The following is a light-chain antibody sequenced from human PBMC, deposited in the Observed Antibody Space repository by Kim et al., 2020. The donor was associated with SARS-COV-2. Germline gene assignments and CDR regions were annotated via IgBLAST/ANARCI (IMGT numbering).Light chain of an antibody. J-gene: IGLJ3*02. CDR1: KRGDEY. CDR2: QDS. V-gene: IGLV3-1*01. Sequence: SVAPRQSGSSTCSRDKRGDEYGCRQQQEPGQTPVLVIYQDSQPPSGIPERFSDSNSGNTAAMTVSGTQAMDEDDYYCQAWDSSTWVFGGGTQLTVL. CDR3: QAWDSSTWV.